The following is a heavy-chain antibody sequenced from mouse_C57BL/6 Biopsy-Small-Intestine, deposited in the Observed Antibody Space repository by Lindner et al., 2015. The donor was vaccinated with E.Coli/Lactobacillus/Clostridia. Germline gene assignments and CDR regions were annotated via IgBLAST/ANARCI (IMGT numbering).Heavy chain of an antibody. Sequence: SVKVSCKASGYTFSDHFIHWVRQAPGQGLEWMGWINPRNGVTVYAWKFQGRVSMTRDTSVSSVYVEVDSLRSDDTAIYYCARDMSRRPTYSTSWYEGDAFDIWGQGTMVTVSS. J-gene: IGHJ3*01. D-gene: IGHD2-14*01. CDR1: GYTFSDHF. CDR2: INPRNGVT. CDR3: ARDMSRRPTYSTSWYEGDAFDI. V-gene: IGHV1-18*01.